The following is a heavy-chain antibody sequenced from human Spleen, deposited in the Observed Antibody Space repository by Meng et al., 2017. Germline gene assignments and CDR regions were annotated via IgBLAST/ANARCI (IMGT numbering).Heavy chain of an antibody. CDR3: AREGLYSSGRCGFFDY. V-gene: IGHV3-30*04. CDR2: ISQDSNSK. Sequence: GESLKISCAASESTLSSDVMHWVRQAPGKGLEWVAAISQDSNSKYFADSVKGRFTISRDNSENMVYLQLNSLRPEDTAVYYCAREGLYSSGRCGFFDYWGQGTLVTVSS. D-gene: IGHD6-19*01. CDR1: ESTLSSDV. J-gene: IGHJ4*02.